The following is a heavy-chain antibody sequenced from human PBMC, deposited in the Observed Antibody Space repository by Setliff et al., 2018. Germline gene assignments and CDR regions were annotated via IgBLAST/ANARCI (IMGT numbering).Heavy chain of an antibody. D-gene: IGHD6-13*01. J-gene: IGHJ4*02. CDR3: ARVQQLGTFDY. CDR2: IIPIFGTA. V-gene: IGHV1-69*13. CDR1: GGTFSSYA. Sequence: GASVKVSCKASGGTFSSYAISWVRQAPEQGLEWMGGIIPIFGTANYAQKFQGRVTITADESTSTAYMELSSLRSEDTAVYYCARVQQLGTFDYWGQGTLVTVSS.